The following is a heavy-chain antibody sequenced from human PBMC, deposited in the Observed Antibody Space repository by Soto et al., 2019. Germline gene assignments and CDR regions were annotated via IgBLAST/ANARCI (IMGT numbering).Heavy chain of an antibody. Sequence: PSETLSLTCTVSGGSISSYYWSWIRQPAGKGLEWIGRIYTSGSTNYNPSLKSRVTMSVDTSKNQFSLKLSSVTAADTAVYYCARESVGGMVYADYYGMDVWGQGTTVTVS. V-gene: IGHV4-4*07. CDR2: IYTSGST. J-gene: IGHJ6*02. D-gene: IGHD2-8*01. CDR1: GGSISSYY. CDR3: ARESVGGMVYADYYGMDV.